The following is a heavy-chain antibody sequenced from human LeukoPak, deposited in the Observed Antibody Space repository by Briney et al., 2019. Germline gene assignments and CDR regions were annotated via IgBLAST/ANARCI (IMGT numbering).Heavy chain of an antibody. Sequence: YSMNWVRQAPGKGLEWVSYISRTSSARYYADSVKGRFSISRDNAKNSLYLQMNSLRGEDTAVYYCARADSYGSILDYWGQGTRVIDSS. CDR1: YS. CDR3: ARADSYGSILDY. D-gene: IGHD5-18*01. CDR2: ISRTSSAR. J-gene: IGHJ4*02. V-gene: IGHV3-48*04.